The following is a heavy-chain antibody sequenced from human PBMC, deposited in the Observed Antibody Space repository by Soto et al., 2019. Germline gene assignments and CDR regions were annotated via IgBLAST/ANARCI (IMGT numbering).Heavy chain of an antibody. D-gene: IGHD2-2*01. CDR3: ACFGVVVPAAMGDWFDP. CDR2: INPSGGST. CDR1: GYTFTSYY. Sequence: QVQLVQSGAEVKKPGASVKVSCKASGYTFTSYYMHWVRQAPGQGLEWMGIINPSGGSTSYAQKFQGRVTMTRDTSTSTVYMELSGMRSEDTAVYYGACFGVVVPAAMGDWFDPWGQGTLVTVSS. V-gene: IGHV1-46*01. J-gene: IGHJ5*02.